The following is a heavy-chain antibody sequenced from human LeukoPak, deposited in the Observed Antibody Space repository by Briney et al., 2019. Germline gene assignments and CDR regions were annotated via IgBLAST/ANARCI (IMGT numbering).Heavy chain of an antibody. CDR1: GFTFSSYS. D-gene: IGHD3-3*01. Sequence: PGGSLRLSCAASGFTFSSYSMNWVRQAPGKGLEWVSSISSSSSYIYYADSVKGRFTISRDNAKNSLYLQMNSLRAEDTAVYYCARDIFTPYYFDYWGQGTLVTVSS. J-gene: IGHJ4*02. CDR3: ARDIFTPYYFDY. CDR2: ISSSSSYI. V-gene: IGHV3-21*01.